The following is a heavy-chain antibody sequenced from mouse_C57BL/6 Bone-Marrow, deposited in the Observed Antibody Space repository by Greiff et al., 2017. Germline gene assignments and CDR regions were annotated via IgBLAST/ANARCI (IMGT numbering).Heavy chain of an antibody. J-gene: IGHJ3*01. Sequence: EVMLVESGGGLVQPGGSLSLSCAASGFTFTDYYMSWVRQPPGKALEWLGFIRNKANGYTTEYSASVKGRFTISRDNSQSILYLQMNALRAEDSATYYCARYYSKEAWFAYWGQGTLVTVSA. D-gene: IGHD2-5*01. CDR1: GFTFTDYY. CDR3: ARYYSKEAWFAY. CDR2: IRNKANGYTT. V-gene: IGHV7-3*01.